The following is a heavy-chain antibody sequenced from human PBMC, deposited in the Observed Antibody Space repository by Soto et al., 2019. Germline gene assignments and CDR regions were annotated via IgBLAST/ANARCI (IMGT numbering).Heavy chain of an antibody. CDR2: ISYDGSNK. Sequence: GGSLRLSCAASGFTFSSYAMHWVRQAPGKGLEWVAVISYDGSNKYYADSVKGRFTISRDNSKNTLYLQMNSLRAEDTAVYYCARRDYYDSSGSPRPLDYWGQGTLVTVSS. D-gene: IGHD3-22*01. CDR1: GFTFSSYA. V-gene: IGHV3-30-3*01. J-gene: IGHJ4*02. CDR3: ARRDYYDSSGSPRPLDY.